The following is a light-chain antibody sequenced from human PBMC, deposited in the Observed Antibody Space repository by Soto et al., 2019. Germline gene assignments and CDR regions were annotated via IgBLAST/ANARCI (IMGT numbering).Light chain of an antibody. CDR1: SSDVGGYNY. CDR3: SSYTSSSTPVV. CDR2: DVS. J-gene: IGLJ2*01. Sequence: QSALTQPASVSGSPGQSITISCTGTSSDVGGYNYVSWYQQHPGKAPKLMIYDVSNRPSGVSNRFSDSKSGNTASLTISGLQAEDEADYYCSSYTSSSTPVVFGGGTKRTVL. V-gene: IGLV2-14*01.